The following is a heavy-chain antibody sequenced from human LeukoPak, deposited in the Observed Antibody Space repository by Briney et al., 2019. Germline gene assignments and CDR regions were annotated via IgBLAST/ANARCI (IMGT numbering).Heavy chain of an antibody. CDR1: GFTFSSYW. CDR3: ARDLSYDFWSGYHYRPYYYYYGMDV. D-gene: IGHD3-3*01. V-gene: IGHV3-74*01. CDR2: INIVGSST. Sequence: RGSLRLSCAASGFTFSSYWTHWVREAPGEGLVCVSRINIVGSSTSYADSVKGRFTISRDNAKNTLYLQMNSLRAEDTAVYYCARDLSYDFWSGYHYRPYYYYYGMDVWGQGTTVTVSS. J-gene: IGHJ6*02.